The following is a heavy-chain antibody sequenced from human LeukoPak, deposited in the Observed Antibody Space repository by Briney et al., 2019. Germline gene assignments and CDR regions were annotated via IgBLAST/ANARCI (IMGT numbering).Heavy chain of an antibody. J-gene: IGHJ6*03. CDR2: INHSGST. Sequence: PSETLSLTCAVYGGSFSGYYWSWIRQPPGKGLEWIGEINHSGSTNYNPSLKSRVTISVDTSKNQFSLKLSSVTAADTAVYYCARHDHYYYMDVWGKGTTVTISS. V-gene: IGHV4-34*01. CDR3: ARHDHYYYMDV. CDR1: GGSFSGYY.